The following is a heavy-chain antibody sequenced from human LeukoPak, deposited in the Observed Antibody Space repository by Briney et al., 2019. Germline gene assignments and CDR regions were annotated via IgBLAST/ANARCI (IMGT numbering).Heavy chain of an antibody. Sequence: GGSLRLSCAASGFTFSSYAMSWVRQAPGKGLEWVSAISGSGGSTYYADSAKGRFTISRDNSKNTLYLQMNSLRAEDTAVYYCARVDGSGSYFYWFDPWGQGTLVTVSS. CDR1: GFTFSSYA. V-gene: IGHV3-23*01. D-gene: IGHD3-10*01. J-gene: IGHJ5*02. CDR3: ARVDGSGSYFYWFDP. CDR2: ISGSGGST.